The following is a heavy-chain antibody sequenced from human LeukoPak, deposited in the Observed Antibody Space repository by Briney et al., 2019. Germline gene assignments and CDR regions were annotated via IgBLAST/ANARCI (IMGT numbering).Heavy chain of an antibody. CDR2: VNGDGTST. CDR1: GFTFSSYW. CDR3: VRSCSSGSCYGYKDY. V-gene: IGHV3-74*01. Sequence: GGSLRLYCATSGFTFSSYWMHWVRQVPGKGLVWVSRVNGDGTSTSYADSVQGRFTISRDNAKNTLYLYMNSLRGDDTAIYFCVRSCSSGSCYGYKDYWGQGTLVTVSS. D-gene: IGHD2-2*01. J-gene: IGHJ4*02.